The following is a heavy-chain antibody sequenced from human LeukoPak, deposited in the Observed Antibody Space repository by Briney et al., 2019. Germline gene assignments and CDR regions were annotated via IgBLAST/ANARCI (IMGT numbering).Heavy chain of an antibody. CDR3: ARGGIQTKAAILDY. V-gene: IGHV4-34*01. J-gene: IGHJ4*02. D-gene: IGHD2-2*02. Sequence: SETLSLTCAVYGGSFSGYYWSWIRQPPGKGLEWIGEINHSGSTNYNPSLKSRVTISVDTSKNQFSLKLSSVTAADTAVYYCARGGIQTKAAILDYWGQGTLVTVSS. CDR2: INHSGST. CDR1: GGSFSGYY.